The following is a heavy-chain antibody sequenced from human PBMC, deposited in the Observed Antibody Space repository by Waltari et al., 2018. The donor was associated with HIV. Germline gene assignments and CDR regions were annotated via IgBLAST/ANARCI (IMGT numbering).Heavy chain of an antibody. D-gene: IGHD4-17*01. CDR3: AGGLMTTSPT. V-gene: IGHV3-48*02. Sequence: EVQLVESGGGLVQPGGSLRLSCAASGFTFSSYSMNWVRQATGKGLEWVSYISSSSSTIYYADSVKGRFTISRDNAKNSLYLQMNSLRDEDTAVYYCAGGLMTTSPTWGQGTLVTVSS. J-gene: IGHJ5*02. CDR1: GFTFSSYS. CDR2: ISSSSSTI.